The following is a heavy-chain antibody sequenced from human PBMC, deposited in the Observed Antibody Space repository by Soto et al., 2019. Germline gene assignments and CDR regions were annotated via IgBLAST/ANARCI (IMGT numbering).Heavy chain of an antibody. V-gene: IGHV4-59*01. Sequence: QVQLQESGPGLVKPSETLSLTCTVSGGSISSYYWSWIRQPPGKGLEWIGNIDYSGSTNYNPSLKSRVTISVDTSKTRFALKLSSVTAADTAVYYCARDLGYGDYTYNWFDPWGQGTLVTVSS. J-gene: IGHJ5*02. D-gene: IGHD4-17*01. CDR1: GGSISSYY. CDR3: ARDLGYGDYTYNWFDP. CDR2: IDYSGST.